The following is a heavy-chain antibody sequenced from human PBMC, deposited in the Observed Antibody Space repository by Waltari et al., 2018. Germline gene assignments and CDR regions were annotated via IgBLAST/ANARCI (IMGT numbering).Heavy chain of an antibody. CDR1: GFTFSSYW. CDR3: ARDIRGPVGQRPPWYFDL. D-gene: IGHD3-10*01. Sequence: EVQLVESGGGLVQPGGSLRLSCAASGFTFSSYWMHWVRQAQGKGLVWVSRINSDGSSTSYADSVKGRFTISRDNAKNTLYLQMNSLRAEDTAVYYCARDIRGPVGQRPPWYFDLWGRGTLVTVSS. J-gene: IGHJ2*01. CDR2: INSDGSST. V-gene: IGHV3-74*01.